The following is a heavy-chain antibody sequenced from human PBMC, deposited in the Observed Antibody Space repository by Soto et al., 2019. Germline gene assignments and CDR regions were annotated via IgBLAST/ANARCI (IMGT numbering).Heavy chain of an antibody. CDR2: INSDGSST. CDR3: ARDPSPGPRAARPLGGMDV. CDR1: GFTFRDYY. D-gene: IGHD6-6*01. V-gene: IGHV3-74*01. J-gene: IGHJ6*02. Sequence: PGGSLRLSCAASGFTFRDYYMSWIRQAPGKGLVWVSRINSDGSSTSYADSVKGRFTISRDNAKNTLYLQMNSLRAEDTAVYYCARDPSPGPRAARPLGGMDVWGQGTTVTVSS.